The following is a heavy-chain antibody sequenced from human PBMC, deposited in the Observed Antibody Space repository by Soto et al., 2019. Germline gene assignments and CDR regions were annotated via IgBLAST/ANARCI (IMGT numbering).Heavy chain of an antibody. CDR2: ITPFNGNT. V-gene: IGHV1-45*02. Sequence: SVKVSCKASGYTFTYRYLHWVRQAPGQALEWMGWITPFNGNTNYAQKFQDRVTITRDRSMSTAYMELSSPRSEDTAMYYCATTHRYYYDSSGYYPDVGMDVWGQGTTVTVSS. J-gene: IGHJ6*02. CDR1: GYTFTYRY. CDR3: ATTHRYYYDSSGYYPDVGMDV. D-gene: IGHD3-22*01.